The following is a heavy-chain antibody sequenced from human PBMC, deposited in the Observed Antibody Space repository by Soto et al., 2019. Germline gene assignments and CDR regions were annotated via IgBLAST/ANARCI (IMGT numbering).Heavy chain of an antibody. CDR1: GFTFSNYA. CDR2: IGGTGATT. CDR3: AKVDSTYYFDY. J-gene: IGHJ4*02. V-gene: IGHV3-23*01. D-gene: IGHD6-13*01. Sequence: GGSLRLSCDASGFTFSNYAMRWVRQAPGKGLEWVSSIGGTGATTHYADSVKGRFTISRDNSKNTVYLRMNSLKAEDTAVYYCAKVDSTYYFDYWGQGILVTVSS.